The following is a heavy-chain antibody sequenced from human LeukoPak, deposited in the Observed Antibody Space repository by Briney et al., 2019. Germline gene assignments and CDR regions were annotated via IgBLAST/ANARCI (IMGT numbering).Heavy chain of an antibody. CDR3: AKDQRGGYNSGFFDY. D-gene: IGHD5-12*01. V-gene: IGHV3-23*01. J-gene: IGHJ4*02. CDR2: ISGSGGST. CDR1: GFTFSSYA. Sequence: PGGSLRLSCAASGFTFSSYAMSWVRQPPGKGLEWVSAISGSGGSTYYADSVKGRFTISRDNSKNTLYLQMNSLRAEDTAVYYCAKDQRGGYNSGFFDYWGQGTLVTVSS.